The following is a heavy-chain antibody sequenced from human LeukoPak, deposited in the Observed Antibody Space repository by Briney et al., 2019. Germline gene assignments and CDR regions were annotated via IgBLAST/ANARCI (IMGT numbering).Heavy chain of an antibody. V-gene: IGHV1-18*01. D-gene: IGHD2-2*01. CDR2: ISAYNGNT. J-gene: IGHJ6*02. CDR1: GYTFTSYG. CDR3: ARDRVIVVVPAAILYYYYGMDV. Sequence: ASVKVSCKAAGYTFTSYGISWVRQAPGQGLEWMGWISAYNGNTNYAQKLQARVTMTTDTSTSTAYMALRSLRSDDTAVYYCARDRVIVVVPAAILYYYYGMDVWGQGTTVTVFS.